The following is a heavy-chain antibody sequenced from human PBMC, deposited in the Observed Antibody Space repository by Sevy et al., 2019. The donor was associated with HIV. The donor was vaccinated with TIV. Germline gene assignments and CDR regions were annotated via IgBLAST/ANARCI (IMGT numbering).Heavy chain of an antibody. CDR2: IIPIFGTA. CDR3: ARGDVEPDYYDSSGYTYYFDY. CDR1: GDTFSSYA. V-gene: IGHV1-69*13. Sequence: ASVKVSCKASGDTFSSYAISWVRQAPGQGLEWMGGIIPIFGTANYAQKFQGRVTITADESTSTAYMELSSLRSEDTAVYYCARGDVEPDYYDSSGYTYYFDYWGQGTLVTVSS. D-gene: IGHD3-22*01. J-gene: IGHJ4*02.